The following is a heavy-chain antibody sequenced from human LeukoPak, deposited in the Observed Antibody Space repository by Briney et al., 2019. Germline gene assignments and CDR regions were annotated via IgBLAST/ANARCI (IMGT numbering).Heavy chain of an antibody. V-gene: IGHV5-51*01. Sequence: GESLKISCQGSGYSFTSYWIGWVRQMPGKGLEWMGVIYPGDSETQYSPSFQGHVTISADKSISTAYLQWSSLQASDTAMYFCARHSTGLFGLWGQGTMVTVSS. CDR1: GYSFTSYW. CDR3: ARHSTGLFGL. J-gene: IGHJ3*01. CDR2: IYPGDSET.